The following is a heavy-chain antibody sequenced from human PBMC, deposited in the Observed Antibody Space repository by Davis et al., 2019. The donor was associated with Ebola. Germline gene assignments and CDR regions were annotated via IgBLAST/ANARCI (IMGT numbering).Heavy chain of an antibody. CDR3: ARERSSGWTETYPFDY. CDR2: INPNSGGT. V-gene: IGHV1-2*02. D-gene: IGHD6-19*01. CDR1: GYTRTELS. J-gene: IGHJ4*02. Sequence: ASVKVSCKASGYTRTELSMHWVRQAPGQGLEWMGWINPNSGGTNYAQKFQGRVTMTRDTSITTAYMELSRLRSDDTAVYYCARERSSGWTETYPFDYWGQGTLVTVSS.